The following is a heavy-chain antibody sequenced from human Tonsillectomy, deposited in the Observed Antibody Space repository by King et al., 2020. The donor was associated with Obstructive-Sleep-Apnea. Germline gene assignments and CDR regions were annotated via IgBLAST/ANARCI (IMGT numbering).Heavy chain of an antibody. D-gene: IGHD2-21*01. CDR3: ARGHIYAFDI. J-gene: IGHJ3*02. CDR2: MNPNSGNT. Sequence: VQLVESGAEVKKPGASVKVSCKASGYTFTNYDINWVRQATGQGLEWMGWMNPNSGNTGYAQKFQGKVTMTRNTSISTGYMELSGLRSEDTAVYYCARGHIYAFDIWGQGTMVTVSS. CDR1: GYTFTNYD. V-gene: IGHV1-8*01.